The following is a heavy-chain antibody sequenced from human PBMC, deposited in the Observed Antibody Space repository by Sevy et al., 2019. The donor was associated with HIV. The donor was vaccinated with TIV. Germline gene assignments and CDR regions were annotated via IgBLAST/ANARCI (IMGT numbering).Heavy chain of an antibody. Sequence: GGSLRLSCTASGFTFGDYAMSWFRQAPGKGLEWVGFIRSKAYGGTTEYAASVKGRFTISRDDSKSIAYLQMNSLKTEDTAVYYCTGVKGLLRGRRVLDYGGQGPLSPSPQ. CDR3: TGVKGLLRGRRVLDY. CDR2: IRSKAYGGTT. D-gene: IGHD1-26*01. J-gene: IGHJ4*02. CDR1: GFTFGDYA. V-gene: IGHV3-49*03.